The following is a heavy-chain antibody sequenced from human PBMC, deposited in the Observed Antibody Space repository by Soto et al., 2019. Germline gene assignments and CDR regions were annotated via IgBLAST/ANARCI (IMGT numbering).Heavy chain of an antibody. CDR3: ARDRLRLGELSLIGYFDY. J-gene: IGHJ4*02. CDR2: ISYDGINE. D-gene: IGHD3-16*02. V-gene: IGHV3-30*15. Sequence: GGSLRLSCEASGFTFTSYAMHWVRQAPGKGLEWVAVISYDGINEYYADSVEGRFTISRDNSKNTLFLQMSSLRVEDTAVYYCARDRLRLGELSLIGYFDYWGQGTLVTVSS. CDR1: GFTFTSYA.